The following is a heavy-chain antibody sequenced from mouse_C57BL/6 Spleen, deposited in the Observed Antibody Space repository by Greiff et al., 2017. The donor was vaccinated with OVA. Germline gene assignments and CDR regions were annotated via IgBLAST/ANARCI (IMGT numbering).Heavy chain of an antibody. CDR2: INPNNGGT. CDR3: ARDWAHFDY. J-gene: IGHJ2*01. CDR1: GYTFTDYN. V-gene: IGHV1-22*01. Sequence: EVKVVESGPELVKPGASVKMSCKASGYTFTDYNMHWVKQSHGKSLEWIGYINPNNGGTSYNQKFKGKATLTVNKSSSTAYMELRSLTSEDSAVYYCARDWAHFDYWGQGTTLTVSS.